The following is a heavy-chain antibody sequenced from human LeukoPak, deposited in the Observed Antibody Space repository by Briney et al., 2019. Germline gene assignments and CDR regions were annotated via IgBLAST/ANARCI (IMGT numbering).Heavy chain of an antibody. CDR3: ATATYSSGWTPNY. J-gene: IGHJ4*02. V-gene: IGHV1-24*01. CDR2: FDPEDGET. Sequence: ASVKVSCKVSGYTLTQLSMHWVRQAPGKGLEGMGGFDPEDGETIYAQKFQGRVTMTEDTSTDTAYMELSSLRSEDTAVYYCATATYSSGWTPNYWGQGTLVTVSS. D-gene: IGHD6-19*01. CDR1: GYTLTQLS.